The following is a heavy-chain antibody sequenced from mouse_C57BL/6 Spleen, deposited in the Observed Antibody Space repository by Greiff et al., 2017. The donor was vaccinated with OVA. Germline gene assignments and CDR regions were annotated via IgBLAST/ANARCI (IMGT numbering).Heavy chain of an antibody. D-gene: IGHD1-1*02. V-gene: IGHV1-64*01. J-gene: IGHJ2*01. CDR2: IHPNSGST. CDR1: GYTFTSYW. CDR3: PRSYGGYCFDY. Sequence: VQLQQPGAELVKPGASVKLSCKASGYTFTSYWMHWVKQRPGQGLEWIGMIHPNSGSTNYNEKFTSKATLTVDKSSSTAYMQHSNLTYTDSAVXYWPRSYGGYCFDYWGQGTTLTVSS.